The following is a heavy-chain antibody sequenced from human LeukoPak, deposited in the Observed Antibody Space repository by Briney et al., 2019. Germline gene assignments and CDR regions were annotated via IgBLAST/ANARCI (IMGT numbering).Heavy chain of an antibody. J-gene: IGHJ4*02. CDR2: ISFDGSNK. Sequence: GGSLRLSCAVSGFTFSGYTMHWVRQAPGKGLEWVAVISFDGSNKYYGDSVKGRFTIARDNSKNTLYLQMNSLRPDDTAIYYCARDTLWEWGQGTLVTVSS. CDR1: GFTFSGYT. CDR3: ARDTLWE. D-gene: IGHD1-26*01. V-gene: IGHV3-30-3*01.